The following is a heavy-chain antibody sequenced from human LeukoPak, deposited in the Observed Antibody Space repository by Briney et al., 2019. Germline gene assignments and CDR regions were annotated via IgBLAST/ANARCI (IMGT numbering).Heavy chain of an antibody. V-gene: IGHV3-21*01. J-gene: IGHJ3*02. CDR2: ISSSSSYI. Sequence: GGSLRLSCAASGFTFSSYSMNWVRQAPGKGLEWVSSISSSSSYIYYADSVKGRFTISRDNAKNSLYLQMNSLRAEDTAVYYCARDPIAAADVDAFDIWGQGTMVTVSS. CDR3: ARDPIAAADVDAFDI. CDR1: GFTFSSYS. D-gene: IGHD6-13*01.